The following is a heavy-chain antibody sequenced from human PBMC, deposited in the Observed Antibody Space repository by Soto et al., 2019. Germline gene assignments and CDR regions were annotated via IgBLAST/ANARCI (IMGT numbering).Heavy chain of an antibody. CDR1: GFTFSSYD. CDR3: ARKLGPGIAAALNSDAFDI. Sequence: GGSLRLSCAASGFTFSSYDMHWVRQATGKGLEWVSAIGTAGDTYYPGSVKGRFTISRENAKNSLYLQMNSLRAEDTAVYYCARKLGPGIAAALNSDAFDIWGQGTMVTVSS. D-gene: IGHD6-13*01. CDR2: IGTAGDT. V-gene: IGHV3-13*01. J-gene: IGHJ3*02.